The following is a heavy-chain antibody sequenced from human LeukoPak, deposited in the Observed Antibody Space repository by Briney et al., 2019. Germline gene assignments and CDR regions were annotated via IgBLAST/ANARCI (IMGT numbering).Heavy chain of an antibody. V-gene: IGHV1-2*02. Sequence: ASVTVSCKASGYTFTGYYMHWVRQAPGQGLEWMGWINPNSGGTNYAQKFQGRVTVTRDTSISTAYMELSRLRSDGTAVYYCASLQWLVPDYFDYWGQGTLVTVSS. CDR3: ASLQWLVPDYFDY. D-gene: IGHD6-19*01. J-gene: IGHJ4*02. CDR1: GYTFTGYY. CDR2: INPNSGGT.